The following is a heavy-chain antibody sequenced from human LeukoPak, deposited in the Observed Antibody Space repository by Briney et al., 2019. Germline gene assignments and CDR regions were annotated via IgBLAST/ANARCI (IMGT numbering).Heavy chain of an antibody. Sequence: GGSLRLSCAASGFTFSSYAMSWVRQAPGKGLEWASAISGSGGSTYYADSVKGRFTISRDNSKNTLYLQMNSLRAEDTAVYYCAKDQDRGIVATISSFDYWGQGTLVTVSS. D-gene: IGHD5-12*01. J-gene: IGHJ4*02. V-gene: IGHV3-23*01. CDR1: GFTFSSYA. CDR2: ISGSGGST. CDR3: AKDQDRGIVATISSFDY.